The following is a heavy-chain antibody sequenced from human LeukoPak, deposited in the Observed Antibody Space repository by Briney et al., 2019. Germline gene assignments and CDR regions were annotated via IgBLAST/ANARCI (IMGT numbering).Heavy chain of an antibody. CDR2: IYYTGST. V-gene: IGHV4-59*01. Sequence: SETLSLTCGVSGGAITNYYWNWIRQAPGKGLERLGYIYYTGSTTYNPSVKSRITISLDTSKKQISLKLRSVTAADTAVYYCARTGDYYDSSGYGGNFDYWGQGTLVTVSS. J-gene: IGHJ4*02. CDR1: GGAITNYY. D-gene: IGHD3-22*01. CDR3: ARTGDYYDSSGYGGNFDY.